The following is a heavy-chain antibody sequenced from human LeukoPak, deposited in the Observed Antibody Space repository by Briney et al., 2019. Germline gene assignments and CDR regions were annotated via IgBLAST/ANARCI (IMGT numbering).Heavy chain of an antibody. CDR2: IYYSGST. CDR1: GGSISGYY. Sequence: SETLSLTCTVSGGSISGYYWSWIRQPPGKGLEWIGYIYYSGSTNYNPSLKSRVTISVDTSKNQFSLKLSSVTAADTAVYYCARDDRAAAGALGYWGQGTLVTVSS. D-gene: IGHD6-13*01. V-gene: IGHV4-59*01. J-gene: IGHJ4*02. CDR3: ARDDRAAAGALGY.